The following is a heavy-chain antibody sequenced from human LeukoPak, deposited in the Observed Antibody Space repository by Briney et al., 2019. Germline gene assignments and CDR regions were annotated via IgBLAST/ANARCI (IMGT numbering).Heavy chain of an antibody. D-gene: IGHD4-17*01. J-gene: IGHJ4*02. CDR3: ARSSGDYVPFDY. V-gene: IGHV4-30-4*01. Sequence: ASETLSLTCTVSGGSISSGDYYWSWIRQPPGKGLEWIGYIYYSGSTYYNPSLKSRVTISVDTSKNQFSLKLSSVTAADTAVYYCARSSGDYVPFDYWGQGTLVTDSS. CDR2: IYYSGST. CDR1: GGSISSGDYY.